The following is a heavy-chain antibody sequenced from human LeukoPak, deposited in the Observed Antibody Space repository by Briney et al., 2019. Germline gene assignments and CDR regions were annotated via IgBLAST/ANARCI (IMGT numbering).Heavy chain of an antibody. Sequence: LSLTCTVSGGSISSYYWSWIRQPPGKGLEWVSGISWNSGSIGYADSVKGRFTISRDNAKNSLYLQMNSLRAEDTALYYCAKDMVLYEKAFDIWGQGTMVTVSS. CDR1: GGSISSYY. CDR2: ISWNSGSI. V-gene: IGHV3-9*01. D-gene: IGHD2-8*01. J-gene: IGHJ3*02. CDR3: AKDMVLYEKAFDI.